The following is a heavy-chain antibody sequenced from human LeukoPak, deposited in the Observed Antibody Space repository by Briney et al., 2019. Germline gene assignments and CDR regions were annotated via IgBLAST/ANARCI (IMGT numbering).Heavy chain of an antibody. J-gene: IGHJ4*02. CDR1: GYTLTELS. CDR3: ATVSGGTGDIRIAVAGRDLYYFDY. Sequence: ASVKVSCKVSGYTLTELSMHWVRQAPGKGLEWMGGFDPEDGETIYAQKFQGRVTMTEDTSTDTAYMELSSLRSEDTAAYYCATVSGGTGDIRIAVAGRDLYYFDYWGQGTLVTVSS. D-gene: IGHD6-19*01. V-gene: IGHV1-24*01. CDR2: FDPEDGET.